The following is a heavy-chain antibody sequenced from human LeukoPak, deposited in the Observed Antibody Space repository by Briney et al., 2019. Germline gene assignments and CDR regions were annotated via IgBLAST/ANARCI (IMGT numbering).Heavy chain of an antibody. CDR2: IIPIFGTA. Sequence: ASVTVSCKASGYTFTSYGISWVRQAPGQGLEWMGGIIPIFGTANYAQKFQGRVTISTDESTSTAYMELSSLRSEDTAVYYCARAVLTGTTSYYYYYYMDVWGKGTTVTVSS. D-gene: IGHD1-7*01. J-gene: IGHJ6*03. V-gene: IGHV1-69*05. CDR3: ARAVLTGTTSYYYYYYMDV. CDR1: GYTFTSYG.